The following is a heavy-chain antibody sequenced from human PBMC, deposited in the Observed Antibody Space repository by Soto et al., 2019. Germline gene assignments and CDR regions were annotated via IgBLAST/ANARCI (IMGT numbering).Heavy chain of an antibody. J-gene: IGHJ6*02. CDR1: GYIFTLYW. CDR3: ARQSPPPGHYYFSYGMDV. Sequence: GEXLRIWCTGSGYIFTLYWICWVRQMPGKGLEWMGIIYPGDSDTRYSPSFQGQVTISADKSISTASLQWSSLKASDTAVYYCARQSPPPGHYYFSYGMDVSGHGTTVTVS. CDR2: IYPGDSDT. V-gene: IGHV5-51*01.